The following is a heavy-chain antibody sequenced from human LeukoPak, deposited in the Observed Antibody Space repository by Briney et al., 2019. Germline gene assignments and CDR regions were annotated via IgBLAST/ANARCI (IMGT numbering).Heavy chain of an antibody. Sequence: SGGSLRLSCAASGFTFSNYWMSWVRQTPGKGLEWVANIKQDGSEKYYVDSVKGRFTISRDNAKNSLYLHMNSLRTEDTAVYYCARDAPYSSGWYREYFDYWGQGTLVTVSS. J-gene: IGHJ4*02. CDR2: IKQDGSEK. V-gene: IGHV3-7*01. D-gene: IGHD6-19*01. CDR3: ARDAPYSSGWYREYFDY. CDR1: GFTFSNYW.